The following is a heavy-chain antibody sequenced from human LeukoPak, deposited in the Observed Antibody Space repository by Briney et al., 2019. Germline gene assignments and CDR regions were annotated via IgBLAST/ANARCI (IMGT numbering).Heavy chain of an antibody. V-gene: IGHV3-23*01. CDR2: ISGSGGST. J-gene: IGHJ4*02. Sequence: GGSLRLSCAASGFTFSSYAMSWVRQAPGKGLEWVSAISGSGGSTYYADSVKGRFTFSRDNSKNTLYLQMNSLRAEDTAVYYCAKLRRVVVPAAAISWGQGTLVTVSS. CDR1: GFTFSSYA. CDR3: AKLRRVVVPAAAIS. D-gene: IGHD2-2*01.